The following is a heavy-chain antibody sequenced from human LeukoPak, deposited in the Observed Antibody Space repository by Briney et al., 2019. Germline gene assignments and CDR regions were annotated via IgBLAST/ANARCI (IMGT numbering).Heavy chain of an antibody. CDR2: IAGDESQK. D-gene: IGHD6-13*01. J-gene: IGHJ6*02. CDR1: GFSFTTYW. CDR3: AKDLVAAAPYYYYGMDV. Sequence: GGSLRLSCVASGFSFTTYWMTWVRQAPGKGLEWVANIAGDESQKKYMDSVKGRFTISRDNAKNSLYLQMNSLRAEDTAVYYCAKDLVAAAPYYYYGMDVWGQGTTVTVSS. V-gene: IGHV3-7*03.